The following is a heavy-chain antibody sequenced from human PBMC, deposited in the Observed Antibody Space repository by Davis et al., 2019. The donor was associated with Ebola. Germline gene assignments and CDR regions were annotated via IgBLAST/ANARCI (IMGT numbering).Heavy chain of an antibody. D-gene: IGHD1-14*01. CDR2: IYSGGST. J-gene: IGHJ4*02. CDR3: ARTGFRLFDY. Sequence: GESLKISCAASGFTVSSNYMSWVRQAPGKGLEWVSVIYSGGSTYYADSVKGRFTISRDNSKNTLYLQMNSLRAEDTAVYYCARTGFRLFDYWGQGTLVTVSS. CDR1: GFTVSSNY. V-gene: IGHV3-53*01.